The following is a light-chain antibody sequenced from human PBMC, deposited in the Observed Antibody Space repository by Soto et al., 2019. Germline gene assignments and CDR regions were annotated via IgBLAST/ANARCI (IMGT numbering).Light chain of an antibody. Sequence: QSALTQPPSASGSPGQSVTISCTGTSSDVGGYNYVSWYQQHPGKAPKLMIYEVSKRPSGVPDRFSGSKSGNTASLTVSGLQAEDEADYYCSSYAGSNNPLGGGTKLTVL. V-gene: IGLV2-8*01. CDR1: SSDVGGYNY. J-gene: IGLJ3*02. CDR3: SSYAGSNNP. CDR2: EVS.